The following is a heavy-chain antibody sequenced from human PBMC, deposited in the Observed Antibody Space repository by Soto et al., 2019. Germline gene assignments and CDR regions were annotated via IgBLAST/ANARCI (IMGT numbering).Heavy chain of an antibody. CDR1: GGSISSGDYY. CDR3: ARDFRGFGDYVGPLFDL. D-gene: IGHD4-17*01. V-gene: IGHV4-30-4*01. CDR2: IYYSGST. J-gene: IGHJ2*01. Sequence: QVQLQESGPGLVKPSQTLSLTCTVSGGSISSGDYYWSWIRQPPGKGLEWIGYIYYSGSTYYNPSLKSRITISGDKSQNQFSLKLSSVTAADTAVYYCARDFRGFGDYVGPLFDLWGRGTLVTGSS.